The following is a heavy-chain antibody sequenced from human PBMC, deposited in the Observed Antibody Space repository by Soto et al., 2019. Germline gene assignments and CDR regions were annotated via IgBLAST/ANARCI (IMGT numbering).Heavy chain of an antibody. D-gene: IGHD2-21*02. CDR2: IYYSGST. J-gene: IGHJ4*02. V-gene: IGHV4-39*01. CDR1: GGSISSGGYY. CDR3: ARQRTSVVTQAYFDV. Sequence: NPSETLSLTCTVSGGSISSGGYYWSWIRQHPGKGLEWIGYIYYSGSTYNNPSLRSRVSMSIDTSKDQFSLKLKSVTAADTALYFCARQRTSVVTQAYFDVWGPGSLVTVLL.